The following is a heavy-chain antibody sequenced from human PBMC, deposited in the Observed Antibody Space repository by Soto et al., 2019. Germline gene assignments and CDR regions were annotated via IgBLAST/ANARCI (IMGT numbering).Heavy chain of an antibody. CDR3: AKDRDSNFLPISFDY. J-gene: IGHJ4*02. CDR1: GFTFSSYA. D-gene: IGHD4-4*01. CDR2: ISGSGGST. Sequence: EVQLLESGGGLVQPGGSLRLSCAASGFTFSSYAMSWVRQAPGKGLEWVSAISGSGGSTYYADSVKGRFTISRDNSKNTLYLQMYSLRAEDTAVYYCAKDRDSNFLPISFDYWGQGTLVTVSS. V-gene: IGHV3-23*01.